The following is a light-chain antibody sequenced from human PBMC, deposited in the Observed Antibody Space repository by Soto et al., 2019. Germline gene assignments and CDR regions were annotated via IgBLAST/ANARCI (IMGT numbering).Light chain of an antibody. CDR1: QSVSNN. J-gene: IGKJ1*01. CDR2: GAA. CDR3: QQYNSWPRT. Sequence: EIVLTQSPGTLSLSPCERATLSASASQSVSNNYLAWYQQKPRQAPRLLIYGAATRATGIPARFSGSRSGTEFTLTISSLQSEDFAVYYCQQYNSWPRTFGQGTKVDI. V-gene: IGKV3-15*01.